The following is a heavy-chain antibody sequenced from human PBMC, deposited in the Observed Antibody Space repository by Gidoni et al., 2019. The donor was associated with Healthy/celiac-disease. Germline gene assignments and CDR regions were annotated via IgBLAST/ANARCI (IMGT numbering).Heavy chain of an antibody. D-gene: IGHD3-22*01. CDR2: INHSGST. V-gene: IGHV4-34*01. CDR1: GGSFIGYY. CDR3: ARGSLSSGYYYGYRSGPYYFDY. Sequence: QVQLQQWGAGLLKPSETLSLTCAVYGGSFIGYYWSWLRQPPGKGLEWIGEINHSGSTNYNPSLKSRVTISVDTSKNQFSLKLSSVTAADTAVYYCARGSLSSGYYYGYRSGPYYFDYWGQGTLVTVSS. J-gene: IGHJ4*02.